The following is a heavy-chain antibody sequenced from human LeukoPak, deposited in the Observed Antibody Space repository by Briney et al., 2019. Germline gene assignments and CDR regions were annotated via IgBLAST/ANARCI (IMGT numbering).Heavy chain of an antibody. V-gene: IGHV1-69*04. D-gene: IGHD4-17*01. CDR1: GGTFSSYA. Sequence: GASAKVSCKASGGTFSSYAISWVRQAPGQGLEWMGRIIPILGIANYAQKFQGRVTITADKSTSTAYMELSSLRSEDTAVYYCARQIDYGPFDYWGQGTLVTVSS. CDR2: IIPILGIA. CDR3: ARQIDYGPFDY. J-gene: IGHJ4*02.